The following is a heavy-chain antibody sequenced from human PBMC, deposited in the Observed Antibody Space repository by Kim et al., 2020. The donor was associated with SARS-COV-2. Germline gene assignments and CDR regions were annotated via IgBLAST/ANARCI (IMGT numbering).Heavy chain of an antibody. J-gene: IGHJ4*02. V-gene: IGHV4-59*11. CDR2: IYHTGLT. Sequence: ETLSLTCTVSPGFISSHYWSWMRQPPGKGLEWIGYIYHTGLTNYNPSLKSRVRMSIDTSKNQFSLKLTSVTAVDTAVYYCVTMTPRIYWGQGTLVTVSS. CDR3: VTMTPRIY. CDR1: PGFISSHY. D-gene: IGHD3-22*01.